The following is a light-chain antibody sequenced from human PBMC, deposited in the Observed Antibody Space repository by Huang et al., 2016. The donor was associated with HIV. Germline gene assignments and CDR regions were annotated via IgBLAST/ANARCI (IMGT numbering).Light chain of an antibody. Sequence: IVMTQSPVTLSVSPGERAALSCRAGQSFKSNLAWYQQKPGQAPRLLIYGASTRATGVAARFSGSGSGTEFTLTINNLQSDDVAVYYCQQYDYWPPVTFGQGTKV. CDR1: QSFKSN. V-gene: IGKV3-15*01. CDR3: QQYDYWPPVT. J-gene: IGKJ1*01. CDR2: GAS.